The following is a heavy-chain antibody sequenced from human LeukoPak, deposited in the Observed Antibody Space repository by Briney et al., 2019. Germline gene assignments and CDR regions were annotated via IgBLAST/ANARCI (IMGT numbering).Heavy chain of an antibody. CDR3: ASDYYGSGSPPYFDY. CDR1: GGTFSNYA. J-gene: IGHJ4*02. V-gene: IGHV1-69*05. CDR2: IIPIFGTA. D-gene: IGHD3-10*01. Sequence: SVKVSCKASGGTFSNYAISWVRQAPGQGLEWMGGIIPIFGTANYAQKFQGRVTITTDDSTSTAYMELSSLRSEDTAVYYCASDYYGSGSPPYFDYWGQGTLVTVSS.